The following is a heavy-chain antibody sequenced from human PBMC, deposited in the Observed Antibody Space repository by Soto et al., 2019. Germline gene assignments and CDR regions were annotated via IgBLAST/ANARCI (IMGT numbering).Heavy chain of an antibody. CDR2: ISHDGSDK. Sequence: GGSVRLSCAASGFTFRNYGMHWVRQAPGKGLEWVAAISHDGSDKYYADSMKGRFIISRDNSENTLFLNMNSLKPEDTAVYYCAKENQHLVHDYWGQGTLVTVSS. V-gene: IGHV3-30*18. J-gene: IGHJ4*02. D-gene: IGHD6-13*01. CDR1: GFTFRNYG. CDR3: AKENQHLVHDY.